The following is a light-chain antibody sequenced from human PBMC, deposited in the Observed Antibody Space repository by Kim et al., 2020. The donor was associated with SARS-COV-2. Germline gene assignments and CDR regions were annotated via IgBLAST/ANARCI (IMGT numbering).Light chain of an antibody. CDR2: YDS. J-gene: IGLJ2*01. Sequence: SYELTQPPSVSVAPGKTARIICGGNNIGSKSVHWYQQKPGQAPVLVIYYDSDRPSGIPERFTGSNSGNTATLTISRVEAGDEADYYCQVWDSAVVFGGGTQLTVL. CDR1: NIGSKS. CDR3: QVWDSAVV. V-gene: IGLV3-21*04.